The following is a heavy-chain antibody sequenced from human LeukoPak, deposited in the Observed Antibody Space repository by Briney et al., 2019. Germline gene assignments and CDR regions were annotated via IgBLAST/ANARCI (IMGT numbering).Heavy chain of an antibody. D-gene: IGHD2-15*01. CDR2: ISGSGGST. J-gene: IGHJ4*02. Sequence: GGSLRLSCAASGFTFSSYAMSWVRQAPGKGLEWVSAISGSGGSTYYADSVKGRFTTSRDNSKNTLYLQMNSLRAEDTAVYYCAKDLDIVVVVAAHNWGQGTLVTVSS. V-gene: IGHV3-23*01. CDR3: AKDLDIVVVVAAHN. CDR1: GFTFSSYA.